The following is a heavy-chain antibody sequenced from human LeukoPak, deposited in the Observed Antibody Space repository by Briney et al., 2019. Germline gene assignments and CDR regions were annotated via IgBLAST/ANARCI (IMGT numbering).Heavy chain of an antibody. CDR1: GFTFSSYA. CDR2: ISGSGGST. Sequence: GGSLRLSCAASGFTFSSYAMSWVRQAPGKGLEWVSAISGSGGSTYYADSVKGRFTISRDNSKNTLYLQMNSLRAEDTAVYYCAKPERNYGDYAVVTYYFDYWGQGTLVTVSS. D-gene: IGHD4-17*01. J-gene: IGHJ4*02. V-gene: IGHV3-23*01. CDR3: AKPERNYGDYAVVTYYFDY.